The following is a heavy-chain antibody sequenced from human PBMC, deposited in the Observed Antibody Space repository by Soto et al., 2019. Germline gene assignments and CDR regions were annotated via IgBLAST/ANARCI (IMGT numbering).Heavy chain of an antibody. Sequence: SVKVSGKASGGTFSKYAISCVLQSRAQRREGMGGIIPIFGTANYAQKFQGRVTITADKSTSTAYMELSSLRSEDTAVYYCARVGDVVVPAAITAYSYGSGFLSYYYGMDVWGQGTTVTVYS. CDR2: IIPIFGTA. V-gene: IGHV1-69*06. CDR1: GGTFSKYA. CDR3: ARVGDVVVPAAITAYSYGSGFLSYYYGMDV. J-gene: IGHJ6*02. D-gene: IGHD2-2*02.